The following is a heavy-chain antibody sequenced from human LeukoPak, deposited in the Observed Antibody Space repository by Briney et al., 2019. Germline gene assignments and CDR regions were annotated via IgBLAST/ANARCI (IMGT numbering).Heavy chain of an antibody. Sequence: GGSLRLSCAASGFTFSSYWMSWVRQAPGKGLEWVSFISGSSSTIHYADSVKGRFTISRDNAKNSLYLQMNSLRAEDTAVYYCARDLSMYYFDYWGQGTLVTVSS. CDR2: ISGSSSTI. CDR3: ARDLSMYYFDY. V-gene: IGHV3-48*04. J-gene: IGHJ4*02. CDR1: GFTFSSYW.